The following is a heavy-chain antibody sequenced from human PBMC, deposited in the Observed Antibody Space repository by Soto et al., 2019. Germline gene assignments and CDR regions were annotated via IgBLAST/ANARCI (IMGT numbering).Heavy chain of an antibody. CDR2: ISSHSGSI. J-gene: IGHJ4*02. CDR1: GFTFDAYA. CDR3: AKDSSGWYSYFDY. D-gene: IGHD6-19*01. Sequence: EVQLVESGGGLVQPGRSLRLSCAASGFTFDAYAMHWVRQAPGKGLEWVSGISSHSGSIGYADSVKGRFTISRDNAKNIPYLQLNSLRAEDTALYYCAKDSSGWYSYFDYWGQGTLVTVSS. V-gene: IGHV3-9*01.